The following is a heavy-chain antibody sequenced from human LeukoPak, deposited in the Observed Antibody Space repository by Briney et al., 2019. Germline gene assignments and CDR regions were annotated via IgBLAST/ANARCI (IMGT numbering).Heavy chain of an antibody. CDR1: GFTFSSYG. D-gene: IGHD4-17*01. CDR3: AKSPVDYGTYSDY. CDR2: IWYDGSNK. J-gene: IGHJ4*02. Sequence: GGSLRLSCAASGFTFSSYGIHWVRQAPGKGLEWMAVIWYDGSNKYYADSVKGRFTISRDNSKNTLYLQMNSLRAEDTAVYYCAKSPVDYGTYSDYWGQGTLVTVSS. V-gene: IGHV3-30*02.